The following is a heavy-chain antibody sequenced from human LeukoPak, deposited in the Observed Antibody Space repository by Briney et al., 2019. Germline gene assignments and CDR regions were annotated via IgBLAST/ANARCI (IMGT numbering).Heavy chain of an antibody. CDR2: IIPIFGTA. CDR1: GGTFSSYA. V-gene: IGHV1-69*13. CDR3: AKSGVVQSKNWFDP. D-gene: IGHD2-2*01. J-gene: IGHJ5*02. Sequence: ASVKVSCKASGGTFSSYAISWVRQAPGQGLEWMGGIIPIFGTANYAQKFQGRVTITADESTSTAYMELSSLRSEDTAVYYCAKSGVVQSKNWFDPWGQGTLVTVSS.